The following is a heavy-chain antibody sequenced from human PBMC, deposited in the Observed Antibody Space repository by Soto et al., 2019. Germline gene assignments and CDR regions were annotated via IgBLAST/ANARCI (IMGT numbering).Heavy chain of an antibody. CDR2: ISGSGGTT. CDR1: GFASSSYA. J-gene: IGHJ4*02. CDR3: SKEVREVS. Sequence: EVQLLESGGGLVQPGGSLRLSCTASGFASSSYAMSWVRQAPGKGLEWVSTISGSGGTTNYADSVKGRFTISRDNSKNTLYLQMNSLRAEDTAVYYCSKEVREVSWGQGTLATVSS. V-gene: IGHV3-23*01. D-gene: IGHD3-10*01.